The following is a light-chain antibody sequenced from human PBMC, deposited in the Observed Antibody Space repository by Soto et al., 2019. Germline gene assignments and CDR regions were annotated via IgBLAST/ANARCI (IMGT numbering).Light chain of an antibody. Sequence: EIVLTQSPATLSLSPGERATLSCRARQSVSSYLAWSQQKPGQAPRLLIYDASNRATGIPARFSGSGSGTDFTLTISSLEPEDFAVYYCQQRSNWPTFGPGTKVDIK. CDR1: QSVSSY. V-gene: IGKV3-11*01. CDR3: QQRSNWPT. J-gene: IGKJ3*01. CDR2: DAS.